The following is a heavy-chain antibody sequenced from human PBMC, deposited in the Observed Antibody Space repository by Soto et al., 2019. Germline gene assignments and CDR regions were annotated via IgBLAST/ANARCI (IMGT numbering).Heavy chain of an antibody. CDR2: ISGSGGST. CDR1: GFTFSSYA. V-gene: IGHV3-23*01. CDR3: AKQGGIFGVVTLDY. J-gene: IGHJ4*02. Sequence: PGGSLRLSCAASGFTFSSYAMSWVRQAPGKGLEWVSAISGSGGSTYYADSVKGRFTISRDNSKNTLYLQMNSLRAEDTAVYYCAKQGGIFGVVTLDYWGQGTLVTVSS. D-gene: IGHD3-3*01.